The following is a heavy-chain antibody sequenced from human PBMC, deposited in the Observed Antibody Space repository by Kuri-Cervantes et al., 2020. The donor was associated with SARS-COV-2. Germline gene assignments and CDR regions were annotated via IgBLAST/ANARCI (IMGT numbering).Heavy chain of an antibody. Sequence: GESLKISCAASGFTFSSYDMHWVRQATGKGLEWVSAIGTAGDTYYPGSVKGRFTISRENARNSLYLQMNSLRAGDTAVYYCARDPPSPYCSGGSCRTDVWGQGTTVTVSS. J-gene: IGHJ6*02. CDR3: ARDPPSPYCSGGSCRTDV. V-gene: IGHV3-13*04. D-gene: IGHD2-15*01. CDR1: GFTFSSYD. CDR2: IGTAGDT.